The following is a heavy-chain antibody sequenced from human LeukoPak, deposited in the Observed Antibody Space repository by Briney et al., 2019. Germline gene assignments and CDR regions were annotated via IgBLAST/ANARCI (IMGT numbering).Heavy chain of an antibody. CDR3: ARGGYYYDSSGYFPSMDV. CDR2: ISYSGST. J-gene: IGHJ6*03. V-gene: IGHV4-30-4*07. D-gene: IGHD3-22*01. CDR1: GGSISSGGYP. Sequence: SETLSLTCAVSGGSISSGGYPWSWIRQPPGKGLEWIGYISYSGSTYNNPSLKSRVSISVDTSKNQFSLKLSSVTAADTAVYYCARGGYYYDSSGYFPSMDVWGKGTTVTVSS.